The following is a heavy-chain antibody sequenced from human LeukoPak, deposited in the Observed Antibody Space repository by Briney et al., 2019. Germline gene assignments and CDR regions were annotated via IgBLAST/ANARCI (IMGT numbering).Heavy chain of an antibody. Sequence: ASVKVSCKASGYTFSGYYIHWVRQAPGQGLEWMGWINPNSGGTNYAQKLQGRVTMTTDTSTSTAYMELRSLRSDDTAVYYCARMRAIVGATLPADYWGQGTLVTVS. J-gene: IGHJ4*02. CDR3: ARMRAIVGATLPADY. CDR2: INPNSGGT. D-gene: IGHD1-26*01. V-gene: IGHV1-2*02. CDR1: GYTFSGYY.